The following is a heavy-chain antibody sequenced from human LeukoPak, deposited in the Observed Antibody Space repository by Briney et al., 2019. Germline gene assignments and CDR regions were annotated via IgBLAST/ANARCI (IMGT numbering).Heavy chain of an antibody. CDR1: GGSFISYY. CDR2: IDTTGST. D-gene: IGHD2-2*01. CDR3: ASTNIVPAAIRGGLDYYMDV. J-gene: IGHJ6*03. Sequence: SETLSLTCTVSGGSFISYYWNWIRQPAGKGLEWIGRIDTTGSTNYNPSLNSRVTMSVDTSKNQFSLRLRSVTAADTAVYYCASTNIVPAAIRGGLDYYMDVWGKGTTVTVSS. V-gene: IGHV4-4*07.